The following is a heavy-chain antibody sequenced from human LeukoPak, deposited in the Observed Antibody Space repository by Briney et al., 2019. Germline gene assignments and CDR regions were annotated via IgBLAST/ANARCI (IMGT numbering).Heavy chain of an antibody. CDR3: AKPKRSDSSSWYGY. V-gene: IGHV3-23*01. CDR2: ISFSGANS. CDR1: GFTFSDSA. J-gene: IGHJ4*02. D-gene: IGHD6-13*01. Sequence: GGSLRLSCAASGFTFSDSAMTWVRQAPGKGLDWVSLISFSGANSYYADSVKGRFTISRDNSKNTLYLQMNSLRAEDTAVYYCAKPKRSDSSSWYGYWGQGTLVTVSS.